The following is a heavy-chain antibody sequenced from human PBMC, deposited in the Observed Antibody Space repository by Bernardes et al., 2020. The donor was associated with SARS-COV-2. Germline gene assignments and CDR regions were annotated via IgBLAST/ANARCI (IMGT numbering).Heavy chain of an antibody. D-gene: IGHD3-22*01. CDR2: ISGSGGST. J-gene: IGHJ4*02. CDR1: GFTFSSYA. Sequence: GGSLRLSCAASGFTFSSYAMSWVRQAPGKGLEWVSTISGSGGSTYYADSVKGRFTISRDNSKNTLYVQMNSLRAEDTAIYYCARTGGLYYDSGVRYDYWGQGTLVTVSS. V-gene: IGHV3-23*01. CDR3: ARTGGLYYDSGVRYDY.